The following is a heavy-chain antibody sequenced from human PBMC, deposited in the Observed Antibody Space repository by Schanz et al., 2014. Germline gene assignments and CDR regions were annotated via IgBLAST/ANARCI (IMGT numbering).Heavy chain of an antibody. CDR2: IWYDGSNK. CDR3: ARDHTTESYYSAGPPIDY. Sequence: VQLLESGGGLVEPGGSLRLSCAASGFSFSSYAMGWVRQARGKGLEWVAVIWYDGSNKYYADSVKGRFTISRDNSKNTLFLQMNSLRAEDTAVYYCARDHTTESYYSAGPPIDYWGQGTLLTVSS. D-gene: IGHD1-26*01. J-gene: IGHJ4*02. CDR1: GFSFSSYA. V-gene: IGHV3-33*08.